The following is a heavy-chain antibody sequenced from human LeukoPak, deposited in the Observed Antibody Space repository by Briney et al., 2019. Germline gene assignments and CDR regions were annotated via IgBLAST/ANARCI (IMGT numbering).Heavy chain of an antibody. CDR2: FNPNSGDT. J-gene: IGHJ4*02. Sequence: ASVQVSCQASGYTFTVYYMHWVRQAPGQGLEWMGWFNPNSGDTNYAQKFQGRVTMTRDTSISTAYMELGRLTSDDTAVYYCGRGTYCSGGSCYSFDYWGQGTLVTVSS. V-gene: IGHV1-2*02. D-gene: IGHD2-15*01. CDR3: GRGTYCSGGSCYSFDY. CDR1: GYTFTVYY.